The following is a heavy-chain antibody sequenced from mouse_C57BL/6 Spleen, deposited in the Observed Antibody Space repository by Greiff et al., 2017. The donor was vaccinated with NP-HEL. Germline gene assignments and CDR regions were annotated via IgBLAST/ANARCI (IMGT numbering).Heavy chain of an antibody. CDR2: ISYDGSN. V-gene: IGHV3-6*01. CDR3: ARDHYYGSRRDWYFDV. CDR1: GYSITSCYY. J-gene: IGHJ1*03. D-gene: IGHD1-1*01. Sequence: EVQLQESGPGLVKPSQSLSLTCSVTGYSITSCYYWNWIRQFPGNILEWMGYISYDGSNNYNPSLKNRISITRDTSKHQFFLKLNSVTTEDTATYYCARDHYYGSRRDWYFDVWGTGTTVTVSS.